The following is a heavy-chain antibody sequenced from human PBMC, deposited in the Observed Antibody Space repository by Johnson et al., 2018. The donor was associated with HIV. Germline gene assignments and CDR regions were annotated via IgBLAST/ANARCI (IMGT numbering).Heavy chain of an antibody. Sequence: QVTLVESGGGVVHPGGSLRLSCAASGFTFSTFAIHWVRQAPGKGLDCVAVISYDGINKYYADSVNGLSTISRDNSNNTLFLQMNSLRADDTGVYYCAKDKFMFLDNPVDAFDVWGQGTMVTFSS. D-gene: IGHD3/OR15-3a*01. CDR2: ISYDGINK. V-gene: IGHV3-30-3*01. CDR3: AKDKFMFLDNPVDAFDV. CDR1: GFTFSTFA. J-gene: IGHJ3*01.